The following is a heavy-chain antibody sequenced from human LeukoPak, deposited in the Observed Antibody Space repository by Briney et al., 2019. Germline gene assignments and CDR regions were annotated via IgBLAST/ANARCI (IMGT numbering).Heavy chain of an antibody. D-gene: IGHD3-22*01. CDR1: GFTFSTYE. V-gene: IGHV3-48*03. CDR3: AGGHSSGYYPIDY. CDR2: ISSSGSTI. J-gene: IGHJ4*02. Sequence: GGSLRLSCAASGFTFSTYEMNWVRQAPGKGLEWVSYISSSGSTIYYADSVKGRFTISRDNAKNSLYLQMNSLRVEDTAVYYCAGGHSSGYYPIDYWGQGTLVTVSS.